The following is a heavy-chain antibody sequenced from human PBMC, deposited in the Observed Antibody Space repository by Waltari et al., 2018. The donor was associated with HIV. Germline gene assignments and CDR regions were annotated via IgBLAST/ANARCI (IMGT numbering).Heavy chain of an antibody. Sequence: QVQLVQSGAEVTKPGASVKVSCKAFGYTFTSSGISWVRQAPGQGLEWMGWISAYKGNTNYAQKLQGRVTMTTDTSTSTAYMELRSLRSDDTAVYYCARTGGRWLQFNWFDPWGQGTLVTVSS. CDR2: ISAYKGNT. CDR1: GYTFTSSG. V-gene: IGHV1-18*01. CDR3: ARTGGRWLQFNWFDP. D-gene: IGHD5-12*01. J-gene: IGHJ5*02.